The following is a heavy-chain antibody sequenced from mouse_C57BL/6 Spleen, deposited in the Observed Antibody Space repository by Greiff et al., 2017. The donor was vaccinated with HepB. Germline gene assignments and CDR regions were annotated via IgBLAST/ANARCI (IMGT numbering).Heavy chain of an antibody. CDR3: AREEDGYDGFDY. Sequence: EVQLQQSGPGLVKPSQSLSLTCSVTGYSITSGYYWNWIRQFPGNKLEWMGYISYDGSNNYNPSLKNRISITRDTSKNQFFLKLNSVTTEDTATDYCAREEDGYDGFDYWGQGTTLTVSS. J-gene: IGHJ2*01. D-gene: IGHD2-2*01. CDR1: GYSITSGYY. CDR2: ISYDGSN. V-gene: IGHV3-6*01.